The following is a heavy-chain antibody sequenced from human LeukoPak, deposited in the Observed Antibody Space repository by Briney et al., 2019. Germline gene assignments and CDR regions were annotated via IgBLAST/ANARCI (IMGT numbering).Heavy chain of an antibody. CDR2: IYTLRQT. CDR3: ATTNDVKVAPFYP. Sequence: SETLSFNSSVSGFSIYDFKWIWVSQPPGNGLQWIGNIYTLRQTNSHPYLTSRVTISVNASTSQFSLMLNSVSAADTAVYYCATTNDVKVAPFYPWGQGTLVTVSS. J-gene: IGHJ5*02. D-gene: IGHD3-3*02. V-gene: IGHV4-4*09. CDR1: GFSIYDFK.